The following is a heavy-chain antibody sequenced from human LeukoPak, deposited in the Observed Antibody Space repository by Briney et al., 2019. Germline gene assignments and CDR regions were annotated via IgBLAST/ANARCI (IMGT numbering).Heavy chain of an antibody. CDR2: VSGSGGNI. Sequence: GGSLRLSCAASGFTFSSYTMSWVRQAPGKGLEWVSGVSGSGGNIHYADSVKGRFTISRDNSKNTLYLQISSLRAEDAAVYYCAREYSSSSEPLYYFAYWGQGVLVTVSS. CDR1: GFTFSSYT. CDR3: AREYSSSSEPLYYFAY. V-gene: IGHV3-23*01. D-gene: IGHD6-6*01. J-gene: IGHJ4*02.